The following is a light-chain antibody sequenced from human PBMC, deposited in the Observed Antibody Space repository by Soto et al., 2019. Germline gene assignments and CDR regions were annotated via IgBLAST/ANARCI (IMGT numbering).Light chain of an antibody. J-gene: IGKJ1*01. CDR2: DAS. Sequence: DIQMTQSPSSVSASVGDRVTITCRASQGISSWLAWYQQKPGKAPKLLIYDASSLESGVPSRFSGSGSGTDFTFTISSLQPEDIATYYCQQYDNLPRTFGQGTKVDIK. V-gene: IGKV1-12*01. CDR1: QGISSW. CDR3: QQYDNLPRT.